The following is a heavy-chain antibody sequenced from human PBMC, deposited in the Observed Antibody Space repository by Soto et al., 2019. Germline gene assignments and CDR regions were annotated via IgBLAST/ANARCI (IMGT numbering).Heavy chain of an antibody. D-gene: IGHD5-18*01. J-gene: IGHJ4*02. CDR3: ATRRYGRSRTFDY. CDR1: GCTLTELS. CDR2: FDPEDGET. V-gene: IGHV1-24*01. Sequence: ASVKVSCKFSGCTLTELSMHCVRQAPGKGLEWMGGFDPEDGETIYAQKFQGRVTMTEDTSTDTAYMELSSLRSEDTAVYYCATRRYGRSRTFDYWGQGTLVTVSS.